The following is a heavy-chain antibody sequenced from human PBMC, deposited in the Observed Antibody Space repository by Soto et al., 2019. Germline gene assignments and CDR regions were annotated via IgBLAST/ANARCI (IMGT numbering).Heavy chain of an antibody. CDR3: ARDSSGYSPDY. CDR2: IWYDGSNK. Sequence: QVQLVESGGGVVQPGRSLRLSCAASGFTFSSYGMHWVRQAPGKGLEWVAVIWYDGSNKYYADSVKGRFTISRDNSTNTLYLQMNSLRAADTAVYYGARDSSGYSPDYWCHGTLVTVAS. CDR1: GFTFSSYG. V-gene: IGHV3-33*01. D-gene: IGHD3-22*01. J-gene: IGHJ4*01.